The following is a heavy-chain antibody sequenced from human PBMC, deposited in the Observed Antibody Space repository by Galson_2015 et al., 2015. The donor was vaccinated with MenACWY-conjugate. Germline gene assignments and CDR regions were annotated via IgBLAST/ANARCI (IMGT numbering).Heavy chain of an antibody. V-gene: IGHV5-51*01. CDR2: ISPGDSNT. CDR3: ARHPPGGRGMDV. D-gene: IGHD1-26*01. J-gene: IGHJ6*02. CDR1: GYSFTTYW. Sequence: QSGAEVKKSGESLKISCKTTGYSFTTYWIAWVRQMPGTGLEWMGLISPGDSNTRYSPSFQGQVTISADESISTAYLQWSSLKASDTAMYYCARHPPGGRGMDVWGQGTTVTVSS.